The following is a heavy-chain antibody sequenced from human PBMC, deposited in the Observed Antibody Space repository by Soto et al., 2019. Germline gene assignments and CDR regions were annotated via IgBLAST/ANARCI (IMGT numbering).Heavy chain of an antibody. CDR3: TKRAGGNIGPFGD. CDR2: ISRSGDSL. D-gene: IGHD1-1*01. V-gene: IGHV3-23*04. J-gene: IGHJ4*02. Sequence: EVQLVESGGGLVQPGGSLRLSCAASGFTFDDYAMTWVRQAPGKGLEWVSSISRSGDSLHYADSVKGRFTIYRDTSKSTLYLQMNSLRAEDTAVYYCTKRAGGNIGPFGDWGQGTLVTVSS. CDR1: GFTFDDYA.